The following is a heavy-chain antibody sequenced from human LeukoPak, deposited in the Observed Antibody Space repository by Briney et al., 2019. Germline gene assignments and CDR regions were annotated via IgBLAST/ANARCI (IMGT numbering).Heavy chain of an antibody. D-gene: IGHD3-3*01. CDR1: GGSISSYY. V-gene: IGHV4-34*01. CDR2: INHSGST. J-gene: IGHJ4*02. CDR3: AREAVRPGLTYYDFWSGYYTGIGFDY. Sequence: SETLSLTCTVSGGSISSYYWSWIRQPPGKGLEWIGEINHSGSTNYNPSLKSRVTISVDTSKNQFSLKLSSVTAADTAVYYCAREAVRPGLTYYDFWSGYYTGIGFDYWGQGTLVTVSS.